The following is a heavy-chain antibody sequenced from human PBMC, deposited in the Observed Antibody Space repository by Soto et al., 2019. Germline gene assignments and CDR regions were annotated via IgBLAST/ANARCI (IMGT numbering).Heavy chain of an antibody. Sequence: GASVKVSCKASGYTFTSYYMHWVRQAPGQGLEWMGIINPSGGSTNYAQKFQGRVTITADESTSTAYMELSSLRSEDTAVYYCARPRIQLWSPFGYWGQGTLVTVSS. CDR3: ARPRIQLWSPFGY. V-gene: IGHV1-46*01. CDR2: INPSGGST. CDR1: GYTFTSYY. J-gene: IGHJ4*02. D-gene: IGHD5-18*01.